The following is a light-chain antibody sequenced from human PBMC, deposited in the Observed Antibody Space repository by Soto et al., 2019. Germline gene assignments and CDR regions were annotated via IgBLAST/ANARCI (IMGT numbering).Light chain of an antibody. CDR2: DAS. J-gene: IGKJ4*01. V-gene: IGKV3-11*01. CDR3: QRRGTPLT. Sequence: EIVLTQSPATLSLSPGERATLSCRASQSVSTYLAWYQHKPGQAPRLLIYDASNRATGIPARFSGSGSGTDFTLTISSLEPEDFAVYYCQRRGTPLTFGGGTKVEI. CDR1: QSVSTY.